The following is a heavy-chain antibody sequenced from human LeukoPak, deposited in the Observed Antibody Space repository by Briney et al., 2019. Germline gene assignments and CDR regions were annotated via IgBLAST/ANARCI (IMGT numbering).Heavy chain of an antibody. CDR1: GFTFSTYT. CDR3: ARDNNYYGSGSYLYYFDY. CDR2: ISYDGSNK. D-gene: IGHD3-10*01. J-gene: IGHJ4*02. Sequence: PGRSLRLSCAASGFTFSTYTMHWVRQAPGKGLEWVAVISYDGSNKYNSESVKGRFTISRDNSKNTVYLQMNSLRAEDTAVYYCARDNNYYGSGSYLYYFDYWGQGTLITVSS. V-gene: IGHV3-30-3*01.